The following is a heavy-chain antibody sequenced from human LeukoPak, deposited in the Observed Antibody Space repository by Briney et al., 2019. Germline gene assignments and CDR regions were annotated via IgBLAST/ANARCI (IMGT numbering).Heavy chain of an antibody. CDR2: IFYSGST. Sequence: SETLSLTCTVSGGSISTSNYYWGWIRQPPGKGLEWIGNIFYSGSTYYSPSLRSRVTISLDTSRNQFSLKLNSVTAADTAVYYCARSAQYYYYYYMDVWGKGTTVTISS. J-gene: IGHJ6*03. CDR3: ARSAQYYYYYYMDV. V-gene: IGHV4-39*07. CDR1: GGSISTSNYY.